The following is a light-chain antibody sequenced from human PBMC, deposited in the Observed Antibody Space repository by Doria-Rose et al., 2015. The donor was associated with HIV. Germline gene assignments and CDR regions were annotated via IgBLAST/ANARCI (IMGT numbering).Light chain of an antibody. CDR1: QDISNY. Sequence: STGDRVTTTCRASQDISNYLAWYQQKPGKAPKLLIYAASTLQSGVPSRFSGSGSGTDFTLTISYLQSEDFATYYCQQYYSYPPTFGQGTKVEVK. CDR3: QQYYSYPPT. V-gene: IGKV1-8*01. J-gene: IGKJ1*01. CDR2: AAS.